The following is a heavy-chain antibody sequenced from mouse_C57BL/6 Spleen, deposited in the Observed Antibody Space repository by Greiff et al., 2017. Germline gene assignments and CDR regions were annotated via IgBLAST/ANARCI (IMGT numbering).Heavy chain of an antibody. CDR2: FYPRSGIT. CDR3: ASYVYGGAMDY. V-gene: IGHV1-81*01. J-gene: IGHJ4*01. D-gene: IGHD1-1*01. Sequence: QVQLKESGAELARPGASVKLSCKASAYPFPSYGISWRKQRTGQGLEWIGEFYPRSGITYYNEKFKGKATLTEDKSSRTAYMELRSLTSEDSAVYFCASYVYGGAMDYWGQGTSVTVSS. CDR1: AYPFPSYG.